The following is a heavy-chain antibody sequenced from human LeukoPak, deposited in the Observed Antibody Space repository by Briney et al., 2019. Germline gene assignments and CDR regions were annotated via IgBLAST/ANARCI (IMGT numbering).Heavy chain of an antibody. CDR2: ISWNSGSI. J-gene: IGHJ6*03. CDR1: GFTFDDYA. V-gene: IGHV3-9*01. CDR3: AKDLGSRFYYYYYYYMDV. Sequence: GRSLRLSCAASGFTFDDYAMHWVRQAPGKGLEWVSGISWNSGSIGYADSVKGRFTISRDNAKNSLYLQMNSLRAEDTALYYCAKDLGSRFYYYYYYYMDVWGKGTTVTVSS.